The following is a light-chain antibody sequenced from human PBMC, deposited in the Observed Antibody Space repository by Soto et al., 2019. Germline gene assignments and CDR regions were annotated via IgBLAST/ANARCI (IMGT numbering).Light chain of an antibody. CDR2: RNN. Sequence: QSVLTQPPSASGTPWQRVTISCSGSSSNIGSNYVYWYQQLPGTAPKLLIYRNNQRPSGVPDLFSGSKSGTSASLAISGLRSEDEADYYCAAWDDSLSAFYVFGTGTKVTVL. J-gene: IGLJ1*01. CDR1: SSNIGSNY. V-gene: IGLV1-47*01. CDR3: AAWDDSLSAFYV.